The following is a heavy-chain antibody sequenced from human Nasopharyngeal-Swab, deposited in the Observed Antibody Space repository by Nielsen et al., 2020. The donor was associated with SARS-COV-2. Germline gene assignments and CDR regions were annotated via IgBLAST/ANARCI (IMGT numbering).Heavy chain of an antibody. V-gene: IGHV3-73*01. CDR3: TRCGGCCYAGRDY. D-gene: IGHD2-15*01. CDR2: IRSKGNTYAT. CDR1: GFTFSDSA. J-gene: IGHJ4*02. Sequence: GESLKISCAASGFTFSDSAIHWVRQASGKGLEWVGRIRSKGNTYATAYAASVKGRFIIFRDDPTNTAYLQMNSLKTEDTAVYYCTRCGGCCYAGRDYWGQGTLVTVSS.